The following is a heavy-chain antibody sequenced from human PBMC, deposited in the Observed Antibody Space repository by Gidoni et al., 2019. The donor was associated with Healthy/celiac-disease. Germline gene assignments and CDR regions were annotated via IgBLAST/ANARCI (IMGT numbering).Heavy chain of an antibody. CDR3: ARLADFDY. V-gene: IGHV3-7*01. CDR1: GFTFSSYW. CDR2: IKQDGSEK. J-gene: IGHJ4*02. Sequence: EVQLVASGGGLVQHGGSLRLSCADSGFTFSSYWMSWVRQAPGKGLEWVANIKQDGSEKYYVDSVKGRFTISRDNAKNSLYLQMNSLRAEDTAVYYCARLADFDYWGQGTLVTVSS.